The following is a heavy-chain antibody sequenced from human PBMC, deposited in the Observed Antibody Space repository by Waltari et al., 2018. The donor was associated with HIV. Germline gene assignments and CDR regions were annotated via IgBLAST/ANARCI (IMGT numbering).Heavy chain of an antibody. CDR2: IKSKNDGGTS. CDR3: TRDQLVLTS. J-gene: IGHJ5*02. Sequence: EVQLVESGGGLVKPGGSLRLSCAASGFTFTNTWMTWVRQVPGRGLEWVGRIKSKNDGGTSDYAASVKGRFTISRDDTESALYLQMNSLKTEDTGVYYCTRDQLVLTSWGRGTLVTVSS. CDR1: GFTFTNTW. D-gene: IGHD6-6*01. V-gene: IGHV3-15*01.